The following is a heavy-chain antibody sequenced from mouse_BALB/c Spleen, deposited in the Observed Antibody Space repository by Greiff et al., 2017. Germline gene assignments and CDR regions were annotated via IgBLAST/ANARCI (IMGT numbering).Heavy chain of an antibody. D-gene: IGHD4-1*01. CDR3: ARDTLGREAMDY. CDR1: GFTFSDYY. J-gene: IGHJ4*01. CDR2: ISDGGSYT. Sequence: DVKLVESGGGLVKPGGSLKLSCAASGFTFSDYYMYWVRQTPEKRLEWVATISDGGSYTYYPDSVKGRFTISRDNAKNNLYLQMSSLKSEDTAMYYCARDTLGREAMDYWGQGTSVTVSS. V-gene: IGHV5-4*02.